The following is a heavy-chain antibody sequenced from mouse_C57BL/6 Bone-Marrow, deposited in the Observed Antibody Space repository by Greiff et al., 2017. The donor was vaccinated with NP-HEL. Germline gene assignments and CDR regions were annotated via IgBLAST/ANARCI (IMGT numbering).Heavy chain of an antibody. V-gene: IGHV5-6*01. CDR3: ARRVYYVRDFDY. D-gene: IGHD1-1*01. CDR2: ISSGGSYT. CDR1: GFTFSSYG. J-gene: IGHJ2*01. Sequence: EVQRVESGGDLVKPGGSLKLSCAASGFTFSSYGMSWVRQTPDKRLEWVATISSGGSYTYYPDSVKGRFTISRDNAKNTLYLQMSSLKSEDTAMYYCARRVYYVRDFDYWGQGTTLTVSS.